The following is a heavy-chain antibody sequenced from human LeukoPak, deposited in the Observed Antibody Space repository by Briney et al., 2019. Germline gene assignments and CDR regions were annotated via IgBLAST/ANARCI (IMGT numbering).Heavy chain of an antibody. CDR1: GFTFSGYW. V-gene: IGHV3-74*01. Sequence: GGSLRLSCAASGFTFSGYWMHWVRQAPGKGLVWVARIKGDGSSMSYADSVKGRFTIYRDNPRHTLYLQMNSLRAEDTAVYYCARSDSCDPWGQGTLVTVSS. CDR3: ARSDSCDP. J-gene: IGHJ5*02. CDR2: IKGDGSSM.